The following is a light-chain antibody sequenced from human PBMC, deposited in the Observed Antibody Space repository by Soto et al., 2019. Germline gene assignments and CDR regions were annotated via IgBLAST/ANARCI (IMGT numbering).Light chain of an antibody. J-gene: IGKJ1*01. Sequence: ILMTQSPATLSVSPGERATLSCRASQSASNNLAWYQQKPGQAPRLLIYDASTRATSIPARFSGSGSGTEFTLTITGLQSEDFAVYYCQQYNNWPPWTFGQGTKVEIK. CDR2: DAS. CDR1: QSASNN. V-gene: IGKV3-15*01. CDR3: QQYNNWPPWT.